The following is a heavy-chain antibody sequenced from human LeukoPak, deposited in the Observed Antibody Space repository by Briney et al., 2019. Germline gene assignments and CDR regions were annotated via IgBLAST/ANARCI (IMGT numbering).Heavy chain of an antibody. CDR2: IYYSGGT. Sequence: SETLSLTCTVSGGSISSSSYYWGWIRQPPGKGLEWIGSIYYSGGTYYNPSLKSRVTISVDTSKNQFSLKLSSVTAADTAVYYCARILWFGELWYYYYGMDVWGQGTTVTVSS. V-gene: IGHV4-39*01. J-gene: IGHJ6*02. D-gene: IGHD3-10*01. CDR1: GGSISSSSYY. CDR3: ARILWFGELWYYYYGMDV.